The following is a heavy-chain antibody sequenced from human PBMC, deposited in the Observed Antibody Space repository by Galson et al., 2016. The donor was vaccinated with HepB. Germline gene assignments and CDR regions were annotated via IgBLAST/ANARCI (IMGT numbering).Heavy chain of an antibody. CDR1: GFTFKKYG. D-gene: IGHD5-24*01. Sequence: SLRLSCAASGFTFKKYGMHWVRQAPGKGLEWVAVVWFDESNKYYADSVKGRFTISRDNSKNTVYLYMNSLRAEDTAVFYCARDQGRDDGMDVWGQGTTVTVSS. CDR3: ARDQGRDDGMDV. V-gene: IGHV3-33*01. CDR2: VWFDESNK. J-gene: IGHJ6*02.